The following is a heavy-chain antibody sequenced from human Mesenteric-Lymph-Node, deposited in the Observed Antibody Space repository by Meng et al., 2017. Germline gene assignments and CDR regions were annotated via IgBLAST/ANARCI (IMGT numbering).Heavy chain of an antibody. D-gene: IGHD3-10*01. J-gene: IGHJ4*02. CDR3: ARDLLGGKECDY. Sequence: SETLSLTCTVSGGSISSYYWSWIRQPPGKGLEWIGYIYYSGSTNYNPSLKSRVTISVDTSKNQFSLKLSSVTAADTAVYYCARDLLGGKECDYWGQGTLVTVSS. V-gene: IGHV4-59*01. CDR2: IYYSGST. CDR1: GGSISSYY.